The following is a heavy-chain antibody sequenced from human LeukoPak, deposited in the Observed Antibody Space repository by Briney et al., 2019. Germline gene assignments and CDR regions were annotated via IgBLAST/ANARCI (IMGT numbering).Heavy chain of an antibody. CDR3: ACYYDSSGYDY. CDR1: GYTFTSYA. Sequence: ASVKVSCKASGYTFTSYAIHWVRQAPGQRLEWMGWINAGNGNTKYSQKFQGRVTITRDTSASTAYMELSSLRSEDTAVYYCACYYDSSGYDYWGQGTLVTVSS. D-gene: IGHD3-22*01. CDR2: INAGNGNT. V-gene: IGHV1-3*01. J-gene: IGHJ4*02.